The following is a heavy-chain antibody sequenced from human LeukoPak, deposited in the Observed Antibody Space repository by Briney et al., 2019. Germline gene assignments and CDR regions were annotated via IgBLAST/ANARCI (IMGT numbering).Heavy chain of an antibody. J-gene: IGHJ2*01. CDR1: GFTFDDYA. V-gene: IGHV3-9*01. Sequence: PGRSLRLSCAASGFTFDDYAMHWVRQAPGKGLEWVSSISWNSGSIGYADSVKGRFTISRDNAKNSLYLQMNSLRAEDTALYYCAKDKGLAGKDWYFDLWGRGTLVTVSS. CDR2: ISWNSGSI. D-gene: IGHD6-19*01. CDR3: AKDKGLAGKDWYFDL.